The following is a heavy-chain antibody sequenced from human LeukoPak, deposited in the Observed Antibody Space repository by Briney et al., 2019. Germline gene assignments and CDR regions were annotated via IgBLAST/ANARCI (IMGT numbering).Heavy chain of an antibody. CDR2: ISGSGGGT. V-gene: IGHV3-23*01. CDR1: GFTFSSYA. Sequence: PGGSLRLSCAASGFTFSSYAMSWVRQAPEKGLEWVSTISGSGGGTYYADSVKGRFTISRDDSKNTLYLQMNSLRAEDTAVYYWAKDLGRYRNNYFDYWGQGTLVTVSS. J-gene: IGHJ4*02. CDR3: AKDLGRYRNNYFDY. D-gene: IGHD1-26*01.